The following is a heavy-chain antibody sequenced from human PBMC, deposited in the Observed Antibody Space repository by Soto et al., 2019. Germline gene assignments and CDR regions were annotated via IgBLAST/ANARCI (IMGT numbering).Heavy chain of an antibody. D-gene: IGHD3-22*01. Sequence: HLQLQESGAGLVKPSQTLSLTCAVSGGSISSGDSSWTWIRQPPGKGLEWIGYMWHSGSTYYNPSLQSRVTVSVDRSKNPFSLKLSSVTAADTAVYYCARSLVSYYESRGGDAVDVWGQGTMVTVSS. CDR2: MWHSGST. CDR1: GGSISSGDSS. CDR3: ARSLVSYYESRGGDAVDV. J-gene: IGHJ3*01. V-gene: IGHV4-30-2*01.